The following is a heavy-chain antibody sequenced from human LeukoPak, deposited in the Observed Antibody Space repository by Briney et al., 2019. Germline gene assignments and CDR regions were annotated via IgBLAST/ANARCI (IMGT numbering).Heavy chain of an antibody. CDR2: IGYDGSNK. CDR1: GFTFSSYG. J-gene: IGHJ4*02. CDR3: ARDSGYFDWLLWNYFDY. V-gene: IGHV3-33*01. Sequence: GGSLRLFCAASGFTFSSYGMHWVRQAPGKGLEWVADIGYDGSNKYYADSVKGRFTISRDNSKNTLYLQMNSLRAEDTAVYYCARDSGYFDWLLWNYFDYWGQGTLVTVSS. D-gene: IGHD3-9*01.